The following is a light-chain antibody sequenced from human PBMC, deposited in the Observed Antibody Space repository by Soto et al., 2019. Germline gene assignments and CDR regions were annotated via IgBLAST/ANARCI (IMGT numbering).Light chain of an antibody. CDR1: SSDVGGYNY. J-gene: IGLJ1*01. CDR3: SSYAGSTNV. V-gene: IGLV2-8*01. CDR2: EVT. Sequence: QSVLTQPPSASGSPGQSVTISCTGTSSDVGGYNYVSWYQQHPGKAPKLMIYEVTKRPSGVPDRFSGSKSGNTASLTVSGLQAEDEADYYCSSYAGSTNVFGTGTKVP.